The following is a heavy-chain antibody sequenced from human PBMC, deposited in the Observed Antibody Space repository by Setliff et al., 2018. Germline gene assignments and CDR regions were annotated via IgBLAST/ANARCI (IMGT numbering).Heavy chain of an antibody. V-gene: IGHV4-59*08. Sequence: SETLSLTCTVSGGSISPYFWSWVRQPPGKGLEWIGYIYHNGNTNYNPSLKSRVTISVDTSKNQFSLKVTSVTAADTAVYYCAASRAYTGAVEEWFLPKTFDFWGQGSPVTVSS. CDR1: GGSISPYF. D-gene: IGHD3-10*01. CDR2: IYHNGNT. CDR3: AASRAYTGAVEEWFLPKTFDF. J-gene: IGHJ4*02.